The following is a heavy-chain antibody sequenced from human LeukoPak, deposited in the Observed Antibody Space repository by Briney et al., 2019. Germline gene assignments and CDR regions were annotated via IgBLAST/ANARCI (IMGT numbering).Heavy chain of an antibody. CDR1: GYTFTGYY. D-gene: IGHD3-10*01. V-gene: IGHV1-2*02. CDR2: INPNSGGT. CDR3: ARFLHYYGSGSYYNGDY. Sequence: ASVKVSCKASGYTFTGYYMHWVRQAPGQGLEWMGWINPNSGGTNYAQKFQGRVTMTRDTSISTAYMELSRLRSDDTAVYYCARFLHYYGSGSYYNGDYWGQGTLVTVSS. J-gene: IGHJ4*02.